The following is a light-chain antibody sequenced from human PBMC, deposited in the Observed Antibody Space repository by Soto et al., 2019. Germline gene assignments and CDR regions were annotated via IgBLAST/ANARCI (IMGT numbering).Light chain of an antibody. V-gene: IGLV1-44*01. CDR1: RSNIGSNP. J-gene: IGLJ1*01. CDR3: AAWDDSLYGRV. CDR2: SNN. Sequence: SVLTQPLSASGTPGQRVTISCSGSRSNIGSNPVNWYQQLPGTAPKLLIDSNNQRPSGVPDRFSGSRSGTSASLAISGLQSEDEADYYCAAWDDSLYGRVFGTGTKVTVL.